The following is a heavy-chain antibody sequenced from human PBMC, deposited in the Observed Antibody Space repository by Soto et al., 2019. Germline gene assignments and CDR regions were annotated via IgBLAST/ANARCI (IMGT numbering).Heavy chain of an antibody. CDR3: AGSSSSTLFDY. D-gene: IGHD6-6*01. Sequence: SETLSLTCTVSGGSISSYYWSWSRQPPGKGLEWIGYIYYSGSTNYNPSLKSRVTISVDTSKNQFSLKLSSVTAADTAVYYCAGSSSSTLFDYWGQGTLVTVSS. CDR2: IYYSGST. CDR1: GGSISSYY. V-gene: IGHV4-59*01. J-gene: IGHJ4*02.